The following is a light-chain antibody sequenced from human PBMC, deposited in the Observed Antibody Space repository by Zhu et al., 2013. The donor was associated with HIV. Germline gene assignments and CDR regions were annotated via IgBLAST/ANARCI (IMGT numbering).Light chain of an antibody. V-gene: IGKV3-15*01. Sequence: EIVMTQSPATLSVSPGERATLSCGASQSVNSHLAWYQQKPGQTPRLLISGASTRATDVPTRFSGSGSGTEFTLTISSLQSEDFAVYYCQQYGSSPLFGGGTKVEIK. CDR2: GAS. CDR3: QQYGSSPL. CDR1: QSVNSH. J-gene: IGKJ4*01.